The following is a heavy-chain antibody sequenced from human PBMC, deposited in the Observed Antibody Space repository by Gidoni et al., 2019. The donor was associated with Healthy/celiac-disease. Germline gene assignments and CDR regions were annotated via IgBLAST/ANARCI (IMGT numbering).Heavy chain of an antibody. J-gene: IGHJ3*02. V-gene: IGHV3-21*01. CDR2: ISSSSSYI. D-gene: IGHD5-12*01. Sequence: EVQLVESGGGLVKPGGSLSPSGAASGFTFSSYSMNWVRQAPGKGLEWVSSISSSSSYIYYADSVKGRFTISRDNAKNSLYLQMNSLRAEDTAVYYCARAGVDNAFDIWGQGTMVTVSS. CDR1: GFTFSSYS. CDR3: ARAGVDNAFDI.